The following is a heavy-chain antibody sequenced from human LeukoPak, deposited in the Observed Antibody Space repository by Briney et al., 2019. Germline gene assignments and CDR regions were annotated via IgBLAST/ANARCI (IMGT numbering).Heavy chain of an antibody. CDR3: ARGEDY. J-gene: IGHJ4*02. CDR2: ISSRSSTI. Sequence: GGSLRLSCAASGFXFHFYSITWVRQAPGKGLEWVSYISSRSSTIYYTDSVKGRFTASRDNAKNSLNLQMNSLRDEDTAVYYCARGEDYWGQGTLVTVSS. V-gene: IGHV3-48*02. CDR1: GFXFHFYS.